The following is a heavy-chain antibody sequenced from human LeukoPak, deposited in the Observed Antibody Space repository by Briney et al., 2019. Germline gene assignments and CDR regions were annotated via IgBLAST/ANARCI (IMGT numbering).Heavy chain of an antibody. CDR2: INHSGST. CDR3: ARGLDGYSSSWYYGI. Sequence: SETLSLTCAVSGASISGSGYYLGWIRQPPGKGLEWIGEINHSGSTNYNPSLKSRVTISVDTSKNQFSLKLSSVTAADTAVYYCARGLDGYSSSWYYGIWGQGTMVTVSS. CDR1: GASISGSGYY. J-gene: IGHJ3*02. V-gene: IGHV4-39*07. D-gene: IGHD6-13*01.